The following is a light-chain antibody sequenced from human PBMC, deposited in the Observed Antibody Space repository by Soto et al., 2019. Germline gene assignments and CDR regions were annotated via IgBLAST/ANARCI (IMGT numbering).Light chain of an antibody. Sequence: QSVLTQPASVSGSPGQSITISCTGTSSDVGGYDFVSWYQQHPGKAPKLLIYEVFNRPSGVSNRFSGSKSANTASLTISGLQAADEAEYYCSSYTTSSTLILFGGGTQLTVL. V-gene: IGLV2-14*01. CDR1: SSDVGGYDF. CDR3: SSYTTSSTLIL. CDR2: EVF. J-gene: IGLJ2*01.